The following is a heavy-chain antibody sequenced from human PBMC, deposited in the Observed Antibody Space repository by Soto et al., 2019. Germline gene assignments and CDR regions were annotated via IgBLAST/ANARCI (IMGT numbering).Heavy chain of an antibody. CDR2: ISAYNGNT. Sequence: ASVKVSCKASGSTFTSYGISWVRQAPGQGLEWMGWISAYNGNTNYAQKLQGRVTMTTDTSTSTAYMELRSLRSDDTAVYYCAGEGFWSGYSPRYGMDVWGQGTTVTVSS. J-gene: IGHJ6*02. CDR3: AGEGFWSGYSPRYGMDV. V-gene: IGHV1-18*01. CDR1: GSTFTSYG. D-gene: IGHD3-3*01.